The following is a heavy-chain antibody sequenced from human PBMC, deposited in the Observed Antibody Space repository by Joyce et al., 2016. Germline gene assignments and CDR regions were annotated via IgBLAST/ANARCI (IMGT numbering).Heavy chain of an antibody. V-gene: IGHV3-74*03. Sequence: EVQLVESGGGLVQPGGSLRLSCAASGFTFSSYWMYWVRKAPGKGLVWVSGINRDGGSTTYADSVKGRFTISRDNAKNTLYLQMNSLRAEDTAVYYCARLRRWSGPSDCWGQGTLVTVSS. CDR3: ARLRRWSGPSDC. J-gene: IGHJ4*02. D-gene: IGHD4-23*01. CDR1: GFTFSSYW. CDR2: INRDGGST.